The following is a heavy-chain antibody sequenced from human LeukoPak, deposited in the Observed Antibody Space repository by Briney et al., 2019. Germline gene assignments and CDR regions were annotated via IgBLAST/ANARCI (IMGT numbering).Heavy chain of an antibody. J-gene: IGHJ6*03. Sequence: ASVKVSCKASGGTFNNYGITWVRQAPGQGLEWMGGVTPIFGTAMYAQKFQGRVTITADESTATAYMELSSPTSDDTAVYYCARDLSPSYSYYMDVWGKGTTVTVSS. CDR2: VTPIFGTA. V-gene: IGHV1-69*13. CDR3: ARDLSPSYSYYMDV. CDR1: GGTFNNYG.